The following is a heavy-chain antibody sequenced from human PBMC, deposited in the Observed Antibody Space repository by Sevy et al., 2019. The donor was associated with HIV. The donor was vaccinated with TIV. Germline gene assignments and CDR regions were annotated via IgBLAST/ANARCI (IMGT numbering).Heavy chain of an antibody. V-gene: IGHV3-30*18. CDR3: AKDAYSSGDGYFDY. J-gene: IGHJ4*02. D-gene: IGHD6-19*01. CDR2: ISYDGSNK. Sequence: GGSLRLSCAASGFTFSSYDMHWVRQAPGKGLEWVAVISYDGSNKYYADSVKGRFTISRDNSKNTLYLQRNSLRAEDTAVYYCAKDAYSSGDGYFDYWGQGTLVTVSS. CDR1: GFTFSSYD.